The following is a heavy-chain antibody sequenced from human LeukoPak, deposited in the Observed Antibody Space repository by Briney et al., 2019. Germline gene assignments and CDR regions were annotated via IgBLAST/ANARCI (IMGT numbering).Heavy chain of an antibody. CDR3: ARVGVDTAMVTYYYFDY. Sequence: SVKVSCKASGGTFSSCAISWVRQAPGQGLEWMGGIIPIFGTANYAQKFQGRVTITADESTSTAYMELSSLRSEDAAVYYCARVGVDTAMVTYYYFDYWGQGTLVTVSS. CDR1: GGTFSSCA. D-gene: IGHD5-18*01. V-gene: IGHV1-69*01. CDR2: IIPIFGTA. J-gene: IGHJ4*02.